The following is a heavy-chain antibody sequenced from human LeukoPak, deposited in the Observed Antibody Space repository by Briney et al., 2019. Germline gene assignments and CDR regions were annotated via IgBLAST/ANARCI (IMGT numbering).Heavy chain of an antibody. Sequence: PGGSLRLSCAASGFTFSSYSMNWVRQAPGKGLEWVSSISSSSSYIYYADSVKGRFTISRDNAKNSLYLQVNSLRAEDTAVYYCARGPGYDFWSGYYYDYWGQGTLVTVSS. V-gene: IGHV3-21*01. J-gene: IGHJ4*02. CDR1: GFTFSSYS. CDR2: ISSSSSYI. CDR3: ARGPGYDFWSGYYYDY. D-gene: IGHD3-3*01.